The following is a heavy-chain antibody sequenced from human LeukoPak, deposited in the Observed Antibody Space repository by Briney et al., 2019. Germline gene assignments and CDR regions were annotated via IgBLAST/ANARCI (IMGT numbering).Heavy chain of an antibody. Sequence: AGGSLRLSCAASGFTFSSYEMNWVRQAPGKGLEWVSSISSSSSYIYYADSVKGRFTISRDNAKNSLYLQMNSLRAEDTAVYYCARDWLMSYYDSSGYSDYWGQGTLVTVSS. CDR1: GFTFSSYE. CDR3: ARDWLMSYYDSSGYSDY. V-gene: IGHV3-21*01. D-gene: IGHD3-22*01. J-gene: IGHJ4*02. CDR2: ISSSSSYI.